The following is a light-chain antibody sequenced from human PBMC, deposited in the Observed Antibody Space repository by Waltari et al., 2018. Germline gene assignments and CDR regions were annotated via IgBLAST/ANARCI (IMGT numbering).Light chain of an antibody. J-gene: IGLJ2*01. CDR3: ETWDGSLRGVV. V-gene: IGLV1-51*01. Sequence: QSVLTQPPSVFAAPGQKVTISCSGSSSNIGNNPVSWYQQVPGTAPKLLIYDNNERPSWIPDRFSGSQSGTSATLGITGLQTGDAADYYCETWDGSLRGVVFGGGTKLTVL. CDR1: SSNIGNNP. CDR2: DNN.